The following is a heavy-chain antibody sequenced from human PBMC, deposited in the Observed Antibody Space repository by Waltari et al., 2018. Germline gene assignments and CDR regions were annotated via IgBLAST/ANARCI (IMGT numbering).Heavy chain of an antibody. D-gene: IGHD3-10*01. J-gene: IGHJ4*02. CDR2: IYYTGQT. Sequence: LQMQASGPGLVKPSETLSLTCTVSGDSISDARYYWGWIRQSPGKGPGWIANIYYTGQTDPNPSLKSRVTISVDTSENQFSLTLSSVTPADTAIYYCVRRGDYHIYRSGMYFFDYWGQGTRVTVSS. CDR1: GDSISDARYY. V-gene: IGHV4-39*01. CDR3: VRRGDYHIYRSGMYFFDY.